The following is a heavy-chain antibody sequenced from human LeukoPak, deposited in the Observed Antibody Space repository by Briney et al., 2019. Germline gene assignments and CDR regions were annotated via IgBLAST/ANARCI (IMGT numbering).Heavy chain of an antibody. CDR1: GYTFTSYG. V-gene: IGHV1-18*01. J-gene: IGHJ4*02. Sequence: ASVKVSCKASGYTFTSYGISWVRQAPGQGLEWMGWISAYNGNTNYAQKLQGRVTMTTDTSTSTAYMELRSLRSDDTAVYYCARSPISRYDFWSGYYSPSPNLDYWGQGTLVTVSS. CDR2: ISAYNGNT. D-gene: IGHD3-3*01. CDR3: ARSPISRYDFWSGYYSPSPNLDY.